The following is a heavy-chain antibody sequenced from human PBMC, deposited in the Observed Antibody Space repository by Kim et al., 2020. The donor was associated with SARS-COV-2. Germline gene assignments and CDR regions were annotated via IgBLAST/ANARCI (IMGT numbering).Heavy chain of an antibody. D-gene: IGHD6-13*01. CDR2: ISYDGSNK. Sequence: GGSLRLSCAASGFTFSSYGMHWVRQAPGKGLEWVAVISYDGSNKYYADSVKGRFTISRDNSKNTLYLQMNSLRAEDTAVYYCAKWYSSSWSGTFDYWGQGTLVTVSS. CDR3: AKWYSSSWSGTFDY. J-gene: IGHJ4*02. CDR1: GFTFSSYG. V-gene: IGHV3-30*18.